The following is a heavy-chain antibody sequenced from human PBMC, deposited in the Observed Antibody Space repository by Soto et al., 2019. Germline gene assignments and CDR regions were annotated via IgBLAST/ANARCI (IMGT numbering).Heavy chain of an antibody. CDR3: ARDAVVVPAAAPSDYYYYMDV. J-gene: IGHJ6*03. CDR2: ISAYNGNT. V-gene: IGHV1-18*01. Sequence: ASVKVSCKASGYTFTSYGISWVRQAPGQGLEWMGWISAYNGNTNYAQKLQGRVTMTTDTSTSTAYMELRSLRSDDTAVYYCARDAVVVPAAAPSDYYYYMDVWGKGTTVTVSS. CDR1: GYTFTSYG. D-gene: IGHD2-2*01.